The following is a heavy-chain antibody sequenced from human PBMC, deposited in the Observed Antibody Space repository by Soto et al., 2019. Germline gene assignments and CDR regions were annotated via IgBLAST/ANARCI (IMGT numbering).Heavy chain of an antibody. J-gene: IGHJ5*02. CDR3: ARHIALRYSTLVFKYWFDT. Sequence: SETLSLTCAVSGGSISSSSYYWGWIRQPPGKGLEWIGSIYYSGSTYYNPSLKSRGTISVDTPKNQFSLELSSVTAADTAVYYWARHIALRYSTLVFKYWFDTWGQGTLVTV. V-gene: IGHV4-39*01. D-gene: IGHD6-13*01. CDR1: GGSISSSSYY. CDR2: IYYSGST.